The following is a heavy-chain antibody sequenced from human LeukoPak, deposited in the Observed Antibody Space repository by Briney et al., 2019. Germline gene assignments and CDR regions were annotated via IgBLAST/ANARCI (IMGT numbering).Heavy chain of an antibody. CDR3: ASRDGYNFGSIDY. CDR1: GGTFSSYA. J-gene: IGHJ4*02. V-gene: IGHV1-69*13. D-gene: IGHD5-24*01. Sequence: SVKVSCKASGGTFSSYAISWVRQAPGQGLEWMGGIIPILGTANYAQKFQGRVTITADESTSTAYMELSSLRSEDTAVYYCASRDGYNFGSIDYWGQGTLVTVSS. CDR2: IIPILGTA.